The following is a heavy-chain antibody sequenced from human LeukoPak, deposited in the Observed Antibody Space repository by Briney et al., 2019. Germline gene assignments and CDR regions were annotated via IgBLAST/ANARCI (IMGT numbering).Heavy chain of an antibody. J-gene: IGHJ3*02. CDR1: GFTFDDYG. D-gene: IGHD6-19*01. CDR3: AKDRGSGWPHRFDI. CDR2: INWNGGST. V-gene: IGHV3-20*04. Sequence: PGGSLRLSRAASGFTFDDYGMSWVRQAPGKGLEWVSGINWNGGSTAYADSVKGRFTISRDNARNSLYVQMNSLRAEDTALYYCAKDRGSGWPHRFDIWGQGTMVTVSS.